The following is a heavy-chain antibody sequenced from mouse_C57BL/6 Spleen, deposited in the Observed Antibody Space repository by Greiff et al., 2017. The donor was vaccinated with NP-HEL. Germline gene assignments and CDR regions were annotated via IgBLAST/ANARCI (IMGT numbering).Heavy chain of an antibody. V-gene: IGHV1-64*01. D-gene: IGHD1-1*01. CDR3: ASSGYYGSSLDY. CDR2: IHPNSGST. Sequence: QVQLQQPGAELVKPGASVKLSCKASGYTFTSYWMHWVKQRPGQGLEWIGMIHPNSGSTNYNEKFKSKATLTVDKSSSTAYMQLSSLTSEDSAVYYCASSGYYGSSLDYWGQGTTLTVSS. CDR1: GYTFTSYW. J-gene: IGHJ2*01.